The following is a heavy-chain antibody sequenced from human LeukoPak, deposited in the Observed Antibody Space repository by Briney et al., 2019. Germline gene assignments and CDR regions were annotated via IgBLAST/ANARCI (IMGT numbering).Heavy chain of an antibody. CDR3: AKEQVYYDSSGYPYNWFDP. J-gene: IGHJ5*02. Sequence: GGSLRLSCAASGFTFSSYSMNWVRQAPGKGLEWVSSISSSSSYIYYADSVKGRFTISRDNSKNTLYLQMNSLRAEDTAVYYCAKEQVYYDSSGYPYNWFDPWGQGTLVTVSS. CDR2: ISSSSSYI. V-gene: IGHV3-21*04. CDR1: GFTFSSYS. D-gene: IGHD3-22*01.